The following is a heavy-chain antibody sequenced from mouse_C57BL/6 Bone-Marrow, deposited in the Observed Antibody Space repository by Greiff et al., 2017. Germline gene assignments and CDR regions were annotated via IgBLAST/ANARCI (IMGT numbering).Heavy chain of an antibody. CDR1: GYTFTGYW. Sequence: VQRVESGAELMKPGASVKLSCKATGYTFTGYWIEWVKQRPGHGLEWIGEILPGSGSTNYNEKFKGKATFTADTSSNTAYMQLSSLPTEDSAIYYCAYGYDGYWGQGTTLTVSA. CDR3: AYGYDGY. V-gene: IGHV1-9*01. CDR2: ILPGSGST. J-gene: IGHJ2*01. D-gene: IGHD2-2*01.